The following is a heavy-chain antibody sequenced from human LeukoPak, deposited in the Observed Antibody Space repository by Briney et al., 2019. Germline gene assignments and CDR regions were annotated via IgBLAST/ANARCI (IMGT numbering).Heavy chain of an antibody. D-gene: IGHD1-26*01. CDR1: GFTFSSYS. J-gene: IGHJ4*02. V-gene: IGHV3-21*01. CDR3: ASGGMGATRY. Sequence: GGSLRLSCAASGFTFSSYSMNWVGQAPGKGLEWVSSISSSSSYIYYADSVKGRFTISRDNAKNSLYLQMNSLRAEDTAVYYCASGGMGATRYWGRGTLVTVSS. CDR2: ISSSSSYI.